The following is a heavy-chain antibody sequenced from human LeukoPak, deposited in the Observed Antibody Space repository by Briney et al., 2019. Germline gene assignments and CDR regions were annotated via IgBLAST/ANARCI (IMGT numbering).Heavy chain of an antibody. V-gene: IGHV4-39*01. CDR2: IYFSGTT. D-gene: IGHD1-26*01. CDR1: GGSISSVSYY. CDR3: ARHGGPSGSYYYYYYMDV. Sequence: PSETLSLTCTVSGGSISSVSYYWGWIRQPPGKGLEWIGSIYFSGTTYYNPSLKSRVTISVDASKNQFSLKLSSVTAADTAVYYCARHGGPSGSYYYYYYMDVWGKGTTVTVSS. J-gene: IGHJ6*03.